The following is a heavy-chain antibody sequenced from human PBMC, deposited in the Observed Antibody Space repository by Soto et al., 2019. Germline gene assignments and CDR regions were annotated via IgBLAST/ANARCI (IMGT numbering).Heavy chain of an antibody. D-gene: IGHD3-10*01. CDR2: ISYDGSHK. CDR1: GFTFSSYA. Sequence: QVQLVESGGGVVQPGRSLRLSCEASGFTFSSYAMHWVRQAPGKGLEWVAVISYDGSHKYYADSVKGRFTISRDNSKNTLYLQMNSLRAEDTAVYYWARGAWHGSGSYALYGMDVWGQGTTVTVSS. CDR3: ARGAWHGSGSYALYGMDV. J-gene: IGHJ6*02. V-gene: IGHV3-30-3*01.